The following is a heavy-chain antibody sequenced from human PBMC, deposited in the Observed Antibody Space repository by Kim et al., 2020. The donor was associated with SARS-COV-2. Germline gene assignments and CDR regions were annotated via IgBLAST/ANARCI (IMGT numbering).Heavy chain of an antibody. CDR2: ISSSGSTI. D-gene: IGHD3-3*01. V-gene: IGHV3-48*03. Sequence: GGSLRLSCAASGFTFSSYDMNWVRQAPGKGLEWVSYISSSGSTIYYADSERGRFTITRDNDKNSQHLQMNILSAEAAAVYYCGGFFVVDFWGGPVYWGEG. J-gene: IGHJ4*02. CDR1: GFTFSSYD. CDR3: GGFFVVDFWGGPVY.